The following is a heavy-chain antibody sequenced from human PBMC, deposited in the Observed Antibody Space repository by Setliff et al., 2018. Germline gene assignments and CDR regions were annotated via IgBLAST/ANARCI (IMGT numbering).Heavy chain of an antibody. Sequence: GGSLRLSCAASGFTFSRYWMSWVRQAPGKGLEWVSAISGSGGSTYYADSVKGRFTISRDNSKNTLYLQMNSLRAEDTAVYYCARGPTIFGAIYYMDVWGKGTTVTVSS. D-gene: IGHD3-3*01. V-gene: IGHV3-23*01. CDR2: ISGSGGST. CDR3: ARGPTIFGAIYYMDV. J-gene: IGHJ6*03. CDR1: GFTFSRYW.